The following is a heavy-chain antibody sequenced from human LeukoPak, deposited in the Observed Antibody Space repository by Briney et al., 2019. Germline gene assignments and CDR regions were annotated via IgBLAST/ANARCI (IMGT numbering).Heavy chain of an antibody. CDR2: ISSSSSYI. D-gene: IGHD6-13*01. V-gene: IGHV3-21*01. CDR3: ARDSRYGSSWPFDY. J-gene: IGHJ4*02. CDR1: GFTFSSYG. Sequence: GGSLRLSCAAPGFTFSSYGMNWVRQAPGKGLEWVSSISSSSSYIYYADSVKGRFTISRDNAKNSLYLQMNSLRAEDTAVYYCARDSRYGSSWPFDYWGQGTLVTVSS.